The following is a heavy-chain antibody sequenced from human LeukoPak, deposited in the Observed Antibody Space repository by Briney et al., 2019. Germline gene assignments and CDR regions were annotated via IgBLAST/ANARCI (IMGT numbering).Heavy chain of an antibody. CDR2: ISYDGSKK. CDR1: GFTFSSYA. Sequence: GGSLRLSCAASGFTFSSYAMHWVRQAPGKGLEWVAVISYDGSKKYYADSVKGRFTISRDNSKNTLYLQMNSLRAEDTAVYYCAREYQWLVGVDYWGQGTLVTVSS. CDR3: AREYQWLVGVDY. D-gene: IGHD6-19*01. V-gene: IGHV3-30*04. J-gene: IGHJ4*02.